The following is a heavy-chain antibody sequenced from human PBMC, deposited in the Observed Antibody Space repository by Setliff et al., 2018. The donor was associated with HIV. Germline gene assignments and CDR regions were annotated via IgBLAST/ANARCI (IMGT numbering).Heavy chain of an antibody. CDR1: GDSISSGGFY. V-gene: IGHV4-39*01. D-gene: IGHD2-15*01. CDR2: IHYSGRT. Sequence: SETLSLTCTVSGDSISSGGFYCNWFRQYPEKGLEWIGWIHYSGRTNFNPSLRSRATIFVDSSKSELSLRLKSVTAADTAVYYCARRGESTGSWFSSWYSYDMDVWGQGTTVTVSS. CDR3: ARRGESTGSWFSSWYSYDMDV. J-gene: IGHJ6*02.